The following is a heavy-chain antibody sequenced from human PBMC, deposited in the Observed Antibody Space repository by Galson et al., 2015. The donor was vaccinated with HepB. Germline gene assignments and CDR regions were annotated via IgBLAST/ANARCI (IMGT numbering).Heavy chain of an antibody. J-gene: IGHJ1*01. CDR3: ARAPAAAGILEYFQH. CDR1: GFTFSSYS. CDR2: ISSSSSTI. V-gene: IGHV3-48*01. Sequence: SLRLSCAASGFTFSSYSMNWVRQAPGKGLEWVSSISSSSSTIYYADSVKGRFTISRDNAKNSLYLQMNSLRAEDTAVYYCARAPAAAGILEYFQHWGQGTLVPVSS. D-gene: IGHD6-13*01.